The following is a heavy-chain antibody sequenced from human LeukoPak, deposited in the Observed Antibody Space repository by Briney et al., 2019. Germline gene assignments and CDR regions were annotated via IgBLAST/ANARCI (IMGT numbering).Heavy chain of an antibody. CDR2: ISSSSSTI. D-gene: IGHD3-3*01. J-gene: IGHJ6*03. Sequence: SGGSLRLSCAASGFTFSDYYMSWIRQAPGKGLEWVSYISSSSSTIYYADSVKGRFTISRDNAKNSLYLQMNSLRAEDTAVYYCARDRTIFGVVIISSQNYYMDVWGKGTTVTVSS. V-gene: IGHV3-11*04. CDR1: GFTFSDYY. CDR3: ARDRTIFGVVIISSQNYYMDV.